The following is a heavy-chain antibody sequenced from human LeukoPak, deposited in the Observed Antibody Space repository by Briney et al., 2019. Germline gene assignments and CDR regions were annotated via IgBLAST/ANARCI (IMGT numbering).Heavy chain of an antibody. CDR3: ARDGHLYYYDSSGLVDY. Sequence: GGSLRLSCAASGFTFSSYWMSWVRQAPGKGLEWVANIKQGGSEKYYVDSVEGRFTISRDNAKNSLYLQMNSLRAEDTAVYYCARDGHLYYYDSSGLVDYWGQGTLVTVSS. J-gene: IGHJ4*02. V-gene: IGHV3-7*01. CDR1: GFTFSSYW. D-gene: IGHD3-22*01. CDR2: IKQGGSEK.